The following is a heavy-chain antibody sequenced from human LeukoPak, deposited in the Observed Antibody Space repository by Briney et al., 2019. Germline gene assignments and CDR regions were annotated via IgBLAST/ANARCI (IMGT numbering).Heavy chain of an antibody. D-gene: IGHD3-10*01. CDR1: GGSITSGDNY. V-gene: IGHV4-30-4*01. J-gene: IGHJ4*02. CDR3: ARARYGSGSYDFDY. CDR2: IYHSGST. Sequence: SETLSLTCTVSGGSITSGDNYWSWIRQPPGKGLEWIGYIYHSGSTYYNPSLKSRVTISVDTSKNQFSLKLSSVSAADTAVYYCARARYGSGSYDFDYWGQGTLVTVSS.